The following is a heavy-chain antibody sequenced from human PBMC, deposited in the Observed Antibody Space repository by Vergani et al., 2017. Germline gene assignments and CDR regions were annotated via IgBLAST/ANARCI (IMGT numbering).Heavy chain of an antibody. Sequence: QVQLQESGPGLVKTSQTLSLTCTVPGGPTNSHNYYWSWIRQPAGKGLEWIGRIHTSGSTNYNSSLKSRVTMSEDTSKNQFSLNLTSVTAADTAVYFCARGSCLGGSCYKPLFDYWGQGILVTVSS. CDR3: ARGSCLGGSCYKPLFDY. CDR1: GGPTNSHNYY. J-gene: IGHJ4*02. D-gene: IGHD2-15*01. V-gene: IGHV4-61*02. CDR2: IHTSGST.